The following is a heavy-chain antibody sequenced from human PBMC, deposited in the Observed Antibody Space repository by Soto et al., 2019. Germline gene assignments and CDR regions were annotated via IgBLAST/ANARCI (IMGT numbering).Heavy chain of an antibody. Sequence: ASVKVSCKASGGTFSSYAISWVRQAPGQGLEWMGGIIPIFGTANYAQKFQGRVTITADESTSTAYMELSSLRSEDTAVYYCARDLGAANNWFDPWGQGTLVTVSS. D-gene: IGHD1-26*01. J-gene: IGHJ5*02. CDR2: IIPIFGTA. V-gene: IGHV1-69*13. CDR1: GGTFSSYA. CDR3: ARDLGAANNWFDP.